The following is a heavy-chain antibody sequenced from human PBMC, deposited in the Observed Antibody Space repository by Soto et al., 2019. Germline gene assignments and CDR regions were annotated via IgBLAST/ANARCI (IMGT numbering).Heavy chain of an antibody. J-gene: IGHJ4*02. CDR1: GFTFSSYG. CDR2: IWYDGSNK. V-gene: IGHV3-33*01. CDR3: ARDASYGDYFDY. D-gene: IGHD4-17*01. Sequence: QVQLVESGGGVVQPGRSLRLSCAASGFTFSSYGMLWVRQAPGKGLEWVAVIWYDGSNKYYADSVKGRFTISRDNSKNTLYLQMNSLRAEDTAVYYCARDASYGDYFDYWGQGTLVTVSS.